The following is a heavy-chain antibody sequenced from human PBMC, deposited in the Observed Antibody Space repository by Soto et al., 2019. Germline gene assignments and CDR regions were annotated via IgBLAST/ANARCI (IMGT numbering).Heavy chain of an antibody. CDR1: GYTFSSYG. V-gene: IGHV1-18*01. CDR3: AREWDNKSEHSSGWYDDF. D-gene: IGHD6-19*01. CDR2: ISGYSGHT. J-gene: IGHJ4*02. Sequence: QVQLVQSGAEVKKPGASVKVSCKASGYTFSSYGISWVRQAPGQGLEWMGWISGYSGHTYYAQKFQGRDTMTTDTSTNTGSMELRSLRSDDTAVYYCAREWDNKSEHSSGWYDDFWGQGTLVTVSS.